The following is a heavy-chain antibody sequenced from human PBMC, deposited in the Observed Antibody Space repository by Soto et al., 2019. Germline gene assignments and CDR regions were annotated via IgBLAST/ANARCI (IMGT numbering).Heavy chain of an antibody. CDR3: ARVEVIAGWFDP. CDR2: IYYSGST. D-gene: IGHD6-13*01. J-gene: IGHJ5*02. Sequence: TETLSLTCTVYGGSISSYYWSWIRQPPGKGLEWIGYIYYSGSTNYNPSLKSRVTISVDTSKNQFSLKLSSVTAADTAVYYCARVEVIAGWFDPWGQGNLVTVS. V-gene: IGHV4-59*01. CDR1: GGSISSYY.